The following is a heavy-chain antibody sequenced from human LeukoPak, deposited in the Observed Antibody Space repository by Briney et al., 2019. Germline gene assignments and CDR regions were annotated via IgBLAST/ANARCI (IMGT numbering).Heavy chain of an antibody. CDR2: INPSGGST. D-gene: IGHD5-12*01. CDR1: GYTFTSYY. CDR3: AKAMGDEWLLDS. V-gene: IGHV1-46*01. Sequence: ASVKVSCKASGYTFTSYYMHWVRQAPGQGLEWMGIINPSGGSTSYAQKFQGRVTMTRDMSTSTVYMELSSLRVEDTARYFCAKAMGDEWLLDSWGQGTLVTVSS. J-gene: IGHJ4*02.